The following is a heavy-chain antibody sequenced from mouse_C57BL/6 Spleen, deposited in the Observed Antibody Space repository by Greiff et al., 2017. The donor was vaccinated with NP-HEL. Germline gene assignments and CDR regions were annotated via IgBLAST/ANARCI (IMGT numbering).Heavy chain of an antibody. CDR3: ARDTAQATVSSWFAY. D-gene: IGHD3-2*02. Sequence: QVQLKQSGPELVKPGASVKISCKASGYAFSSSWMNWVKQRPGKGLEWIGRIYPGDGDTNYNGKFKGKATLTADKSSSTAYMQLSSLTSEDSAVYFCARDTAQATVSSWFAYWGQGTLVTVSA. J-gene: IGHJ3*01. V-gene: IGHV1-82*01. CDR1: GYAFSSSW. CDR2: IYPGDGDT.